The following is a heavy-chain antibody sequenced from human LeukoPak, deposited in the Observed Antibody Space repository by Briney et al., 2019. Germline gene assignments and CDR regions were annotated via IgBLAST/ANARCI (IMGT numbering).Heavy chain of an antibody. CDR2: ISGDGGST. Sequence: GGSLRLSCAASGFTFSDHDMDWVRQAPGKGLEWVSLISGDGGSTYYADSVKGRFTISRDNSKNSLYLQMNSLRTEDTALYYCAKDRYGDSFDIWGQGTMVTVSS. V-gene: IGHV3-43*02. CDR1: GFTFSDHD. D-gene: IGHD4-17*01. J-gene: IGHJ3*02. CDR3: AKDRYGDSFDI.